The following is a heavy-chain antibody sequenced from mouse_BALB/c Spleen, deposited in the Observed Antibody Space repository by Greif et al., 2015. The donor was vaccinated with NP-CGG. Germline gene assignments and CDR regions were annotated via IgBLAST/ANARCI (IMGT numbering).Heavy chain of an antibody. J-gene: IGHJ2*01. CDR1: GFNIKDTY. CDR2: IDPANGNT. CDR3: ARGIYGSTSDY. V-gene: IGHV14-3*02. Sequence: EVQLQQSGAELVKPGASVKLSCTASGFNIKDTYMHWVKQRPEQGLEWIGRIDPANGNTKYDPKFQGKATITADTSSNTAYLQLSSLTSEDTAVYYCARGIYGSTSDYWGQGTALTVSS. D-gene: IGHD1-1*01.